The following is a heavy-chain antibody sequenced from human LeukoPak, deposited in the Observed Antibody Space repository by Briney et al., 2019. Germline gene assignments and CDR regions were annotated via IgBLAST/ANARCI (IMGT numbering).Heavy chain of an antibody. CDR3: ARGGGLDV. V-gene: IGHV3-7*03. Sequence: GGSLRLSCAASGFTFSDYYMSWIRQAPGKGLEWMASINHNGNVNYYVDSVKGRFTISRDNAKNSLYLQMSNLRAEDTAVYFCARGGGLDVWGQGATVTVSS. CDR1: GFTFSDYY. CDR2: INHNGNVN. D-gene: IGHD3-16*01. J-gene: IGHJ6*02.